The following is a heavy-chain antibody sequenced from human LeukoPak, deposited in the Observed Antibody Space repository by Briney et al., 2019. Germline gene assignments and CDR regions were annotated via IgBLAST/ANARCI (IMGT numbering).Heavy chain of an antibody. J-gene: IGHJ4*02. Sequence: GGSLRLSCAASGFTFSSYAVSWVRQAPGKGLEWDSSISGSGGSTYSADSVKGRFTISRDNSKNTLYLQMNSLRAEDTALYYCAKDRSCTNDICHGDFDYWGQGTLVTVSS. CDR2: ISGSGGST. D-gene: IGHD2-8*01. CDR1: GFTFSSYA. CDR3: AKDRSCTNDICHGDFDY. V-gene: IGHV3-23*01.